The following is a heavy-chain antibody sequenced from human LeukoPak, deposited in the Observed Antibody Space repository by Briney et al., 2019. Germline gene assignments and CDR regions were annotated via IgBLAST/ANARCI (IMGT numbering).Heavy chain of an antibody. CDR2: IYHSGST. V-gene: IGHV4-4*02. Sequence: SETLSLTCAVSGGSISSSNWWSWVRQPPGKGLEWIGEIYHSGSTNYNPSLKSRVTISVDKSKNQFSLKLSSVTAADTAVYYCASQYSSSWYRLTYFDYWGQGTLVTVSS. J-gene: IGHJ4*02. CDR1: GGSISSSNW. D-gene: IGHD6-13*01. CDR3: ASQYSSSWYRLTYFDY.